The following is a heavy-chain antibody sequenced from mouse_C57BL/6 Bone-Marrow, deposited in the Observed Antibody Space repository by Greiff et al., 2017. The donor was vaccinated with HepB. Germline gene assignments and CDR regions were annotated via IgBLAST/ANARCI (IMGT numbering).Heavy chain of an antibody. J-gene: IGHJ2*01. Sequence: EVMLVESGGGLVQPGGSLKLSCAASGFTFSDYGMAWVRQAPRKGPEWVAFISNLAYSIYYADTVTGRFTISRENAKNTLYLEMSSLRSEDTAMYYCARDGYYLDYWGQGTTLTVSS. D-gene: IGHD2-3*01. CDR1: GFTFSDYG. CDR2: ISNLAYSI. CDR3: ARDGYYLDY. V-gene: IGHV5-15*04.